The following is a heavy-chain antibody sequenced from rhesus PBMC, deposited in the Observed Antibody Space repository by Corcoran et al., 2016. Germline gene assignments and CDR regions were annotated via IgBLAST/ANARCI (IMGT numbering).Heavy chain of an antibody. CDR3: ARYSGYTHFDY. J-gene: IGHJ4*01. CDR1: GGSFSTYW. D-gene: IGHD5-24*01. V-gene: IGHV4-80*01. Sequence: QVQLQESGPGLVKPLETLSLTCTVSGGSFSTYWWSWIRPPPGKGLEWIGEISGNSGSTNYNPSLKSRVTISRDASKNQFSLNLSSVTAADTAVYYCARYSGYTHFDYWGQGVLVTVSS. CDR2: ISGNSGST.